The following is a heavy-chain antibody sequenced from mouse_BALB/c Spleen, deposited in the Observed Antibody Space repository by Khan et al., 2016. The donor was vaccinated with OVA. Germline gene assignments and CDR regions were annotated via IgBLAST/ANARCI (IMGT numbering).Heavy chain of an antibody. V-gene: IGHV1S136*01. Sequence: VQLKESGPDLVKPGASVKMSCKASGYTFTNYVIHWVKQKPGQGLEWIGYINPYNDGIRYNEKFKGKATLTSDKSSSTAYMELSSLTSEDSAVYYCAREAYNWDFSFAYWGQGTLVTVSA. J-gene: IGHJ3*01. CDR3: AREAYNWDFSFAY. D-gene: IGHD4-1*01. CDR2: INPYNDGI. CDR1: GYTFTNYV.